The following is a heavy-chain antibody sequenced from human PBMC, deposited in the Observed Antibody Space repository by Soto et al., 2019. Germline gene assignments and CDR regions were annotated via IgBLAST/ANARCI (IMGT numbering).Heavy chain of an antibody. Sequence: QVQLQQWGAGLLKPSETLSLTCAVNGGSFSGYYWNWIRQSAGKGLEWIGRVHHSGTTNYNPSLKSRLTISLDTSKGHFALQLNSVTAADTAMYYCVRQKGFFDWSSHVTGPGGMDVWGQGTSVTVSS. D-gene: IGHD3-9*01. J-gene: IGHJ6*02. CDR3: VRQKGFFDWSSHVTGPGGMDV. CDR2: VHHSGTT. CDR1: GGSFSGYY. V-gene: IGHV4-34*01.